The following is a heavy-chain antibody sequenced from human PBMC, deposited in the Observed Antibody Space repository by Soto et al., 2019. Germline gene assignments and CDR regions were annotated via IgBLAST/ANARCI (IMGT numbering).Heavy chain of an antibody. V-gene: IGHV1-2*02. CDR2: INPTSGGT. D-gene: IGHD2-2*01. J-gene: IGHJ4*02. CDR3: ARGYCTSSGCSHYFDY. CDR1: GYTFPGNY. Sequence: QVQLVQSGAEVKKPGASVKVSCKASGYTFPGNYMHWVRQAPGQGLEWMALINPTSGGTNYAQKFQGRVTMTLDTSISTAYMELSRLRSDDTAIYYCARGYCTSSGCSHYFDYWGQGTLVTVSS.